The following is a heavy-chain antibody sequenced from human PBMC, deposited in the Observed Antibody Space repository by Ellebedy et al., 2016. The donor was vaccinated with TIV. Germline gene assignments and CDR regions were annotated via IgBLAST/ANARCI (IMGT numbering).Heavy chain of an antibody. CDR3: ARPTSRLAAAVPFDY. Sequence: KVSXKGSRYSFTNYWIAWVRQTPDRGLEWMGIIYPDDSDVRYSPSFKGQVSISADTSISTAYLQWSSLKASDTAIYYCARPTSRLAAAVPFDYWGQGTLVTVSS. CDR2: IYPDDSDV. V-gene: IGHV5-51*01. CDR1: RYSFTNYW. D-gene: IGHD6-13*01. J-gene: IGHJ4*02.